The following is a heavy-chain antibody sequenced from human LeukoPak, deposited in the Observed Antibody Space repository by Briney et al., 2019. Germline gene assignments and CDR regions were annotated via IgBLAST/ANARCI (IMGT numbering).Heavy chain of an antibody. J-gene: IGHJ4*02. V-gene: IGHV4-30-2*01. D-gene: IGHD3-22*01. Sequence: PSETLSLTCTVSGGSISSGGYYWSWIRQPPGKGLEWIGYIYHSGSTYYNPSLKSRVTISVDRSKNQFSLKLSSVTAADTAVYYCAREEPGPMIVVVMDFDYWGQGTLVTVSS. CDR2: IYHSGST. CDR1: GGSISSGGYY. CDR3: AREEPGPMIVVVMDFDY.